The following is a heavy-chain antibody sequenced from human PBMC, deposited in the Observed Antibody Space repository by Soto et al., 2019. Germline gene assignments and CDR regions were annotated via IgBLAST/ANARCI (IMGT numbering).Heavy chain of an antibody. D-gene: IGHD1-20*01. J-gene: IGHJ4*02. V-gene: IGHV3-23*01. Sequence: GGSLRLSCVGSGFTFNYAIMWVRQAPGKGQEWVSGITGGGSTEYIASVKGRFTISRDNSKNTVYLQMNSLRAEDTAMYYCAKDAVYNDGLSLVSDWGRGTLVTVSS. CDR3: AKDAVYNDGLSLVSD. CDR2: ITGGGST. CDR1: GFTFNYA.